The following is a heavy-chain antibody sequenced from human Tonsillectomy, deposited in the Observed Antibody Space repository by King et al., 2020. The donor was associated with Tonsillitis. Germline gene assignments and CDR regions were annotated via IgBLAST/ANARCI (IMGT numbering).Heavy chain of an antibody. CDR1: GGSISSYY. Sequence: VQLQESGPGLVKPSETLSLTCTVSGGSISSYYWSWIRQPPGKGLEWIGYIYDSGSTNYNPSLKSRGTISVDTSKNQLSLKLSSATAADTAVYYCARGSNIAAAGTGYYFDYWGQGTLVTVSS. V-gene: IGHV4-59*01. J-gene: IGHJ4*02. CDR3: ARGSNIAAAGTGYYFDY. CDR2: IYDSGST. D-gene: IGHD6-13*01.